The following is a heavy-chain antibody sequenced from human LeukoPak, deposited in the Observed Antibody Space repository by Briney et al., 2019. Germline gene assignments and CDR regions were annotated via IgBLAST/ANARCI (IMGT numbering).Heavy chain of an antibody. CDR2: INWNGGST. J-gene: IGHJ3*02. V-gene: IGHV3-20*04. CDR3: ARVVAYCGGDCYSYHAFDI. CDR1: GFTFDDYG. Sequence: GGSLRLSCAASGFTFDDYGMSWVRQAPGKGLEWVSGINWNGGSTGYADSVKGRFTISRDNAKNSLYLQMNSLRAEDTALYYCARVVAYCGGDCYSYHAFDIWGQGTMVTVSS. D-gene: IGHD2-21*02.